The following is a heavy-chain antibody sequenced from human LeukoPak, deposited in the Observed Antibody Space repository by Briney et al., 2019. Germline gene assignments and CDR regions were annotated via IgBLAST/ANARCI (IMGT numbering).Heavy chain of an antibody. V-gene: IGHV3-23*01. CDR3: VKHSGGVYGNSDS. CDR2: VGRSGVDT. CDR1: GFTFSSYA. J-gene: IGHJ4*02. D-gene: IGHD1-1*01. Sequence: GGSLRLSCVASGFTFSSYAISWFRQAPGKGLEWVSTVGRSGVDTYYADSVRGRFTISKDSSKNTLQMNSLSAEDTAIYYCVKHSGGVYGNSDSWGQGILVTVSS.